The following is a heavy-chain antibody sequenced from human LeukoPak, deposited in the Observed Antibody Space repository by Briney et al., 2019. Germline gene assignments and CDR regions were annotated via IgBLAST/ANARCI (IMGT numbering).Heavy chain of an antibody. J-gene: IGHJ5*01. CDR3: VRDWDHYDFDS. D-gene: IGHD3-3*01. V-gene: IGHV3-74*01. CDR2: INPAGNYA. Sequence: GGSLRLSCAASGFTFSNYWIHWVRQAPGKGLVWVSRINPAGNYANYADSVKGRFTISRDNAKNTAYLQMNSLRAEDTALFYCVRDWDHYDFDSWGQGTLVTVSS. CDR1: GFTFSNYW.